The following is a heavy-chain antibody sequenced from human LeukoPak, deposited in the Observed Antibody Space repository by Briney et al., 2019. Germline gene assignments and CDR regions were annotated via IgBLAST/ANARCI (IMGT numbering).Heavy chain of an antibody. D-gene: IGHD3-22*01. Sequence: GGSLRLSCAASGFTFSSYAMHWVRQAPGKGLEWVAVISYDGSNKYYADSVKGRFTISRDNSKHTLYLQMNSLRAEDTAVYYCARGSRGAKYYYDSSGYYYVPSDYWGQGTLVTVSS. J-gene: IGHJ4*02. V-gene: IGHV3-30-3*01. CDR1: GFTFSSYA. CDR2: ISYDGSNK. CDR3: ARGSRGAKYYYDSSGYYYVPSDY.